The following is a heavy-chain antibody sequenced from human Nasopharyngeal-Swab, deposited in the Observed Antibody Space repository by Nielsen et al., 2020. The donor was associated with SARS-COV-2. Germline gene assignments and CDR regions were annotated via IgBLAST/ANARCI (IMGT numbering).Heavy chain of an antibody. D-gene: IGHD4-23*01. CDR2: IYSGGST. J-gene: IGHJ4*02. V-gene: IGHV3-66*01. CDR3: ARTRGGNFVDY. Sequence: GESLKISCAASGFTVSSNYMSWVRQAPGKGLEWVSVIYSGGSTYYADSVKGRFTISRDNSKNTLYLQMNSLRAEDTAVYYCARTRGGNFVDYWGQGTLVTVSS. CDR1: GFTVSSNY.